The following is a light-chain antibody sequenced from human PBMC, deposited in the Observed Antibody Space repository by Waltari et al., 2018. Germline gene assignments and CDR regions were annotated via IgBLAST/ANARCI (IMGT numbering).Light chain of an antibody. CDR2: DTT. Sequence: QAVVTQAPSLTVSSGGTVTLTCGSSAGAFTGMHYPYWFQQKPGQAPRTLLYDTTKKLSWTPARFSGSLLGGKAALTLSGAQPEDEAEYYCWLHYSGGVLVGGGTRLTVL. J-gene: IGLJ2*01. CDR3: WLHYSGGVL. CDR1: AGAFTGMHY. V-gene: IGLV7-46*01.